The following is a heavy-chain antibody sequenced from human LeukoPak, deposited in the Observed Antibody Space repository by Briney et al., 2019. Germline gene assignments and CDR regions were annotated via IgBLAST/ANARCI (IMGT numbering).Heavy chain of an antibody. CDR2: INHSGST. Sequence: SETLSLTCAVYGGSFSGYYWSWIRQPPGKGLEWIGEINHSGSTNYNPSLKSRVTISVDTSKNQFSLKLSSVTAADTAVYYCARVVPAAIYILWGQETLVTVSS. J-gene: IGHJ4*02. CDR1: GGSFSGYY. CDR3: ARVVPAAIYIL. D-gene: IGHD2-2*01. V-gene: IGHV4-34*01.